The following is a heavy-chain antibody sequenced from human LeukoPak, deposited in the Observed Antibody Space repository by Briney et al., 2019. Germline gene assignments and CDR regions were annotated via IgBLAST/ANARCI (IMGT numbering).Heavy chain of an antibody. CDR3: AKGSSGGRPYYFDY. D-gene: IGHD2-15*01. Sequence: AASVKVSCKASGYTFTSYAMNWVRQAPGQGLEWMGWINTNTGNPTYAQGFTGRFVFSLDTSVSTAYLQMNSLRAEDTAVYYCAKGSSGGRPYYFDYWGQGTLVTVSS. J-gene: IGHJ4*02. CDR2: INTNTGNP. CDR1: GYTFTSYA. V-gene: IGHV7-4-1*02.